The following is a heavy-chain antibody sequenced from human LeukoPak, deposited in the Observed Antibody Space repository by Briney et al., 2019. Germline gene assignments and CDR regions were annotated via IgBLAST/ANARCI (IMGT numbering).Heavy chain of an antibody. D-gene: IGHD2-2*01. J-gene: IGHJ6*02. CDR1: GFTFSSYA. CDR3: AKLVTTSCYEGMDV. CDR2: ISGSGGST. Sequence: SGGSLRLSCAASGFTFSSYAMSWVRQAPGKGLEWVSAISGSGGSTYYADSVKGRFTISRDNSKNTLYLQMNSLRAEDTAVYYCAKLVTTSCYEGMDVWGQGTTVTVSS. V-gene: IGHV3-23*01.